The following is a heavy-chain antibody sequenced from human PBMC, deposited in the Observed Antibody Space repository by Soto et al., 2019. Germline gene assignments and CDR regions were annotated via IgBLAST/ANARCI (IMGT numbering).Heavy chain of an antibody. D-gene: IGHD5-18*01. CDR1: GYTFTGYF. Sequence: ASVKVSCKASGYTFTGYFIHWVRQAPGQGLEWMGWINPNSGGTNYAQKFQGWVTMTRDTSISTAYMELSRLRSDDTAVYYCARGYSYGKKYYYGMDVWGQGTTVTVSS. J-gene: IGHJ6*02. CDR2: INPNSGGT. CDR3: ARGYSYGKKYYYGMDV. V-gene: IGHV1-2*04.